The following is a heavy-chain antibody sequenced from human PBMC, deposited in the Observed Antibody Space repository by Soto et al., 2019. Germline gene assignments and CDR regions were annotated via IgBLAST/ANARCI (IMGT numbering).Heavy chain of an antibody. Sequence: SETLSLTCTVSGGSISSGGYYWSWIRQHPGTGLEWIGHISYSGSTYYNTSLKSRVTISVDTSRNQFSLKLSSVTAADTAVYYCARAIIVLVPAAMVSHWFDPWGQGTLVTVSS. D-gene: IGHD2-2*01. CDR1: GGSISSGGYY. J-gene: IGHJ5*02. CDR2: ISYSGST. CDR3: ARAIIVLVPAAMVSHWFDP. V-gene: IGHV4-30-4*01.